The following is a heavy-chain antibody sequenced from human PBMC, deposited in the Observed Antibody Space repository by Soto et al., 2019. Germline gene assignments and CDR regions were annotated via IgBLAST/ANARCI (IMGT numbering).Heavy chain of an antibody. D-gene: IGHD3-10*01. CDR2: IKRNSDGGTT. V-gene: IGHV3-15*02. Sequence: EVQLVESGGALVKPEGSLRLSCVGSGFIFRNAWMTWVRQAPGKGLEWVGRIKRNSDGGTTDYAAPVKGRFTISRDDSKNTVYLRMSSLKTEDTAVYYCGGWPSGHWGQGTLVTVSS. J-gene: IGHJ4*02. CDR3: GGWPSGH. CDR1: GFIFRNAW.